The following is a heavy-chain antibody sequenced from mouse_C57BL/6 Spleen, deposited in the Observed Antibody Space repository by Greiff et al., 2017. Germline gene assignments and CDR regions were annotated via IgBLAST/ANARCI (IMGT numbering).Heavy chain of an antibody. J-gene: IGHJ2*01. Sequence: QVQLQQPGAELVMPGASVKLSCKASGYTFTSYWMHWVKQRPGQGLEWIGEIDPSDSYTNYNQKFKGKSTLTVDKSSSTAYMQLSSLTSEDSAVYYCARDLGQDFDYWGQGTTLTVSS. CDR1: GYTFTSYW. CDR2: IDPSDSYT. CDR3: ARDLGQDFDY. V-gene: IGHV1-69*01. D-gene: IGHD3-3*01.